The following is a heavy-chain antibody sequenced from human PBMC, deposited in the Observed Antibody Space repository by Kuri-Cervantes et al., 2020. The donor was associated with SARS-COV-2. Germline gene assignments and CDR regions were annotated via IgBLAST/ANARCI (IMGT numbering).Heavy chain of an antibody. J-gene: IGHJ4*02. Sequence: GSLRLSCTVSGGSIDSSSIYWGWIRQPPGKGLEWIGNIYYTGTTYYNPSLKSRVTISVDTSKEQFSLKLSSVTAADTAVYICALGGENVVESRLRFDYRGQGTLVTVSS. D-gene: IGHD2-2*01. V-gene: IGHV4-39*01. CDR1: GGSIDSSSIY. CDR3: ALGGENVVESRLRFDY. CDR2: IYYTGTT.